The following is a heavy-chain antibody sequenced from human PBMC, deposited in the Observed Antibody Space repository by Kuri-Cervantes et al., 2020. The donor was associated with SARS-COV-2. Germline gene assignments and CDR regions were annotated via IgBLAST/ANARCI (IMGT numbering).Heavy chain of an antibody. CDR2: IYYLGNA. CDR1: GFTVTSDY. J-gene: IGHJ5*02. CDR3: AKHVPQLSHDFWSGTNWFDP. D-gene: IGHD3-3*01. V-gene: IGHV4-59*05. Sequence: GSLRLSCAASGFTVTSDYMTWVRQTPGKGLEWIGSIYYLGNAYYNPSLQSRVTISLDSSNNQFSLRLSSVTAADTAIYFCAKHVPQLSHDFWSGTNWFDPWGQGTLVTVSS.